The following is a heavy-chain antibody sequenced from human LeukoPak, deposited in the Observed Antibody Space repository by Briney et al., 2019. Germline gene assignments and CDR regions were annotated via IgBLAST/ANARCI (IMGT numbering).Heavy chain of an antibody. CDR3: AREIAVAGLDY. J-gene: IGHJ4*02. V-gene: IGHV4-61*02. CDR1: GCSISSGSYY. Sequence: SQTLSLTCTASGCSISSGSYYWIWIRQPAGKGLEWLGRIYTSGSTNYNPSLKRRVTISVDTSKNQFSLKLSSVTPADTAVYYCAREIAVAGLDYWGQGTLVTVSS. D-gene: IGHD6-19*01. CDR2: IYTSGST.